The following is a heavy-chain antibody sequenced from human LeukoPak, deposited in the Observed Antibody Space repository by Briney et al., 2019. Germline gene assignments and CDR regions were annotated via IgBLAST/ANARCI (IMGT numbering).Heavy chain of an antibody. CDR3: ARDLTIFGVDTTGAFDI. J-gene: IGHJ3*02. Sequence: PSQTLSLXCTVSGGSNSSGDYYWSWSRQPPGKGLEWIGYIYYSGSTYYNPSLKSRVTISVDTSKNQFSLKLSSVTAADTAVYYCARDLTIFGVDTTGAFDIWGQGTMVTVSS. CDR1: GGSNSSGDYY. D-gene: IGHD3-3*01. CDR2: IYYSGST. V-gene: IGHV4-30-4*08.